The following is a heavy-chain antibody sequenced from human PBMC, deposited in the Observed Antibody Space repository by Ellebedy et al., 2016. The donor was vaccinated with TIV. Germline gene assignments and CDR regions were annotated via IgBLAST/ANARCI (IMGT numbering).Heavy chain of an antibody. Sequence: GESLKISCAVSGFTFSTYAMHWVRQTPGKGLEWVAVISYAGTKKYYADSVKGRFTISRDNYKNTFYLQINSLRAEETAVYYCVRDRKDVMIDLSDFDFWGHGTLVTVSS. D-gene: IGHD2-21*01. CDR3: VRDRKDVMIDLSDFDF. CDR2: ISYAGTKK. V-gene: IGHV3-30-3*01. CDR1: GFTFSTYA. J-gene: IGHJ4*01.